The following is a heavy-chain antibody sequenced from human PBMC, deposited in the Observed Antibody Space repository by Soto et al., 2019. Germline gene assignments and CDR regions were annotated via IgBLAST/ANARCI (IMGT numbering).Heavy chain of an antibody. D-gene: IGHD2-8*01. J-gene: IGHJ5*02. CDR1: GYTFTSYG. CDR2: ISAYNGNT. CDR3: ARASYLYCTNGVCPRQDWFDP. V-gene: IGHV1-18*04. Sequence: QVQLVQSGAEVKKPGASVKVSCKASGYTFTSYGISWVRQAPGQGLEWMGWISAYNGNTNYAQKLQGRVTMTTDTSTSTAYMELRSLRSDDTAVYYCARASYLYCTNGVCPRQDWFDPWGQGTLVTVSS.